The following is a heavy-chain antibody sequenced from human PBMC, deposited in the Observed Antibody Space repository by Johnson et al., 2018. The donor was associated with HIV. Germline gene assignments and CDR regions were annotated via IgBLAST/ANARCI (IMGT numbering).Heavy chain of an antibody. J-gene: IGHJ3*02. CDR1: GFTFSSYA. CDR2: IWYDGSNK. V-gene: IGHV3-30*04. CDR3: AKDRNWGRLFDGFDI. D-gene: IGHD7-27*01. Sequence: QVQLVESGGGVVQPGRSLRLSCAASGFTFSSYAMHWVRQAPGKGLEWVAVIWYDGSNKYYADSVKGRFTISRDSSKNTLYLQMNSLRPEDTAVYYCAKDRNWGRLFDGFDIWGRGTMVTVSS.